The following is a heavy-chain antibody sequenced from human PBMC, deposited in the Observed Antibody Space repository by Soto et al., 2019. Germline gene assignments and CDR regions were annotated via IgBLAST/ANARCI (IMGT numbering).Heavy chain of an antibody. V-gene: IGHV4-59*01. CDR2: IYYIGST. CDR1: GGSISSYF. J-gene: IGHJ3*02. D-gene: IGHD3-10*01. CDR3: AGDYNNFGKNAVDI. Sequence: QVQLQESGPGLVKPSETLSLTCTVSGGSISSYFWSWIRQPPGKGLEWIGSIYYIGSTNYNPSLKTRVTISLDTSENQFSLNLSSVTAADTAVYYCAGDYNNFGKNAVDIWGQGTMVTVSS.